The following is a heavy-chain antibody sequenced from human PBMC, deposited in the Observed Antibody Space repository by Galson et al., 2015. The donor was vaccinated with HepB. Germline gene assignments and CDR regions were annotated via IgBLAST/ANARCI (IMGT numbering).Heavy chain of an antibody. D-gene: IGHD2-21*01. CDR1: GFTFSGSA. CDR3: TRPNSPHCGGDCSLRVMDV. V-gene: IGHV3-73*01. Sequence: SLRLSCAASGFTFSGSAMHWVRQASGKGLEWVGRIRSKADSYATAYAASVKGRFTISRDDSKNTAYLQMNSLKTEDTAVYYCTRPNSPHCGGDCSLRVMDVWGKGTTVTVSS. CDR2: IRSKADSYAT. J-gene: IGHJ6*03.